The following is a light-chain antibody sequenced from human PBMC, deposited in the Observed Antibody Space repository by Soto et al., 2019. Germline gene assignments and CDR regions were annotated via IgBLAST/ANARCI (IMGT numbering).Light chain of an antibody. CDR2: VTSDGSH. CDR3: QAMGTGGV. J-gene: IGLJ3*02. Sequence: QSVLTQSPSASASPGASVKLTCTLSSGHSDYAIAWHQQQPEKGPRYLMKVTSDGSHTKGEGIPDRFSGSSSGADRYITIASLGSDDEADNYCQAMGTGGVFSGGTKLTVL. V-gene: IGLV4-69*01. CDR1: SGHSDYA.